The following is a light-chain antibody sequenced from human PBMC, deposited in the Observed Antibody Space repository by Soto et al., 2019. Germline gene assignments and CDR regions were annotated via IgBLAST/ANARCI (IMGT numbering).Light chain of an antibody. CDR1: QSVAYTY. Sequence: EIVLTHSPGTLSFAPGERATLSCRASQSVAYTYLAWYQQKPGQAPRLLIHGAFSGATGIPDRFSGSGSGTDFTLTISRLESEDFAVYYCQQYGTSPLTFGGGTKVDIK. CDR3: QQYGTSPLT. V-gene: IGKV3-20*01. CDR2: GAF. J-gene: IGKJ4*01.